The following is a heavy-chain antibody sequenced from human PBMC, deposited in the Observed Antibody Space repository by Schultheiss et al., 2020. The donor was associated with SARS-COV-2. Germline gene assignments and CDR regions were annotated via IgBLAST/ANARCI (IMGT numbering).Heavy chain of an antibody. Sequence: SETLSLTCTVSGGSISSHYWSWIRQPPGKGLEWIGYIYYSGSTNYNPSLKSRVTISVDTSKNQISLKLNSVTAADTAVYYCARGDGSSCGGDCYWDYDYWGQGTLVTVSS. J-gene: IGHJ4*02. CDR3: ARGDGSSCGGDCYWDYDY. V-gene: IGHV4-59*11. D-gene: IGHD2-21*02. CDR1: GGSISSHY. CDR2: IYYSGST.